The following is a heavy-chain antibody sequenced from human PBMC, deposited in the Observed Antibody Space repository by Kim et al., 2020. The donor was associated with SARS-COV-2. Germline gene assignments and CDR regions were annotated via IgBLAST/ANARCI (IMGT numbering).Heavy chain of an antibody. V-gene: IGHV6-1*01. Sequence: SQTLSLTCAISGDSVSSNSAAWNWISQSPSRGLEWLGRTYYRSKWYNDYAVSVKSRITINPDTSKNQFSLQLNSVTPEDTAVYYCARARAADIPTEPRDGYNEGFDYWGQGTLVTVSS. D-gene: IGHD5-12*01. J-gene: IGHJ4*02. CDR1: GDSVSSNSAA. CDR3: ARARAADIPTEPRDGYNEGFDY. CDR2: TYYRSKWYN.